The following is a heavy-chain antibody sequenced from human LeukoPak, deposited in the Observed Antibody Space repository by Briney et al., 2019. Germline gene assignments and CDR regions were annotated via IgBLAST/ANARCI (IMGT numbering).Heavy chain of an antibody. CDR3: ARGGVVVPAAISLSVYYYYGMDV. Sequence: SETLSLTCAVYGGSFSGYYWSWIRQPPGKGLEWIGEINHSGSTNYNPSLKSRVTISVDTSKNQFSLKLSSVTATDTAVYYCARGGVVVPAAISLSVYYYYGMDVWGQGTTVTVSS. CDR2: INHSGST. CDR1: GGSFSGYY. J-gene: IGHJ6*02. V-gene: IGHV4-34*01. D-gene: IGHD2-2*01.